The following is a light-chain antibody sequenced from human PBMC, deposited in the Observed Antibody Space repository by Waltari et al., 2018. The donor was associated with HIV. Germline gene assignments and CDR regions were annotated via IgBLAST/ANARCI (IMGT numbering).Light chain of an antibody. Sequence: DIQMTQSPSSLSASLGDRVTITCRARQVISNSLAWYQQKPGKAPKLLIFDASRLESGVPSRFSGSGGGADFTLTITTLQAEDFATYFCQQYYNIPRTFGQGTEVEV. CDR2: DAS. CDR3: QQYYNIPRT. J-gene: IGKJ2*01. CDR1: QVISNS. V-gene: IGKV1-NL1*01.